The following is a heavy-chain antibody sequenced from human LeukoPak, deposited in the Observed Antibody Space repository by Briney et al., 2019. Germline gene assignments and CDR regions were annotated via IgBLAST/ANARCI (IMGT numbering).Heavy chain of an antibody. CDR2: IKSKTDGGTT. V-gene: IGHV3-15*01. J-gene: IGHJ4*02. CDR1: GFTCANAS. CDR3: TAEGTSGEGRFDI. Sequence: GSLPLSAVATGFTCANASRTWVAQAPGKGLEWVGRIKSKTDGGTTDYAAPVKGRFTISRDDSKNTLYLQMNSLKTEDTAVYYCTAEGTSGEGRFDIWGQGTLVTVSS. D-gene: IGHD1-26*01.